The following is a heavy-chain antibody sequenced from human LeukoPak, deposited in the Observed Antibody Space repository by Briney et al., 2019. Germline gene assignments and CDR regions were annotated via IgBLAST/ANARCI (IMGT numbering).Heavy chain of an antibody. CDR2: VNSDGSWT. CDR3: VSFYETY. J-gene: IGHJ4*02. CDR1: GNYW. Sequence: GGSLRLSCAASGNYWMHWVRQAPGKGLVWVSHVNSDGSWTSYADSVKGRFTISKDNAKNTVYLQMNNLRAEDTAVYYCVSFYETYWGRGTLVTVSS. V-gene: IGHV3-74*01. D-gene: IGHD2-2*01.